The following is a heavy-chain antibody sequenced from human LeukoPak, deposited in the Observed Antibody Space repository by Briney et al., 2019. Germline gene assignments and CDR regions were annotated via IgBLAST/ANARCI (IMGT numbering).Heavy chain of an antibody. CDR3: ARGYTSGLCGAFDSFDM. CDR1: GYTFTASY. J-gene: IGHJ3*02. Sequence: AASVKVSCKASGYTFTASYMYWVRQAPGQGLEWMGRINPNNGDTNYAQKFQGRVTMTRDTSISTAYMELSSLRVDDTAVYYCARGYTSGLCGAFDSFDMWGQGAMVIVSS. V-gene: IGHV1-2*06. D-gene: IGHD6-19*01. CDR2: INPNNGDT.